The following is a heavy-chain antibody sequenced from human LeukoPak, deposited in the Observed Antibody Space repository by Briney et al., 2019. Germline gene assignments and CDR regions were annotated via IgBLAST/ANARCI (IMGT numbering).Heavy chain of an antibody. CDR2: IYYSGST. V-gene: IGHV4-39*07. D-gene: IGHD6-13*01. Sequence: PSETLSLTCSVSGGSISSSSFYWGWIRQPPGKGLEWIGSIYYSGSTYYNPSLKSRVTISVDRSKNQFSLKLSSVTTADTAVYYCARLVAATGNFDYWGQGTLVTVSS. CDR1: GGSISSSSFY. J-gene: IGHJ4*02. CDR3: ARLVAATGNFDY.